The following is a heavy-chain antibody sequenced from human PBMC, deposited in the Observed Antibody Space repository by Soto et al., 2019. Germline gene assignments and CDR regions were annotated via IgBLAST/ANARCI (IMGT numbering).Heavy chain of an antibody. V-gene: IGHV3-33*01. D-gene: IGHD1-26*01. CDR1: GFSIRTSG. CDR2: IWSDGSGQ. Sequence: VELVESGGGVVQPGKSLRLSCVASGFSIRTSGMHWVRQAPGKGLEWVAVIWSDGSGQLYADSMKGRLTISRDNAKNTLYLQVNSLRADDTAAYFCATEPRMSSRGRGCMDVWGHGTTVIVSS. J-gene: IGHJ6*02. CDR3: ATEPRMSSRGRGCMDV.